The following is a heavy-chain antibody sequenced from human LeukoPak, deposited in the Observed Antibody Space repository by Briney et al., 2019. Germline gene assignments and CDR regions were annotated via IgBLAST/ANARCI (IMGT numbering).Heavy chain of an antibody. Sequence: SVKVSCKTSEDIFSSYTISWVRQAPGQGLQWMGRIIPIIRQTKYSQKFQGRVTITAGKSTSTVYMDLSGLTSDDTALYFCARGLNSGMTDYWGQGTLVTVSS. CDR1: EDIFSSYT. J-gene: IGHJ4*02. CDR2: IIPIIRQT. V-gene: IGHV1-69*08. D-gene: IGHD1-26*01. CDR3: ARGLNSGMTDY.